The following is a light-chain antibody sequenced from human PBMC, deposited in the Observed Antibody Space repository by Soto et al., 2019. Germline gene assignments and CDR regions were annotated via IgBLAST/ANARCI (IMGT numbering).Light chain of an antibody. CDR3: QQYSNWPT. V-gene: IGKV3-15*01. J-gene: IGKJ5*01. CDR2: XEY. CDR1: QSVSRN. Sequence: EIVMTQSPATLSVSPGERATLSCRASQSVSRNLAWYQQRPGQXNXIVXXXEYTRAPRIADRFSGSGSGREFTLTLSSLPSEDSALYYCQQYSNWPTFGQGTRRE.